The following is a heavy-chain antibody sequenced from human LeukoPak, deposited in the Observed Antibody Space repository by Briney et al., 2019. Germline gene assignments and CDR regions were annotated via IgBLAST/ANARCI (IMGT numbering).Heavy chain of an antibody. Sequence: ASVKVSCKASGYTFTGYYMHWVRQAPGQGLEWMGWINPNSGGTNYAQKFQGRVTMTRDTSISTAYMELSRLRSDDTAVYYCARGKDLVTGTTEFDYWGQGTLVTVSS. D-gene: IGHD1-7*01. CDR1: GYTFTGYY. CDR3: ARGKDLVTGTTEFDY. J-gene: IGHJ4*02. CDR2: INPNSGGT. V-gene: IGHV1-2*02.